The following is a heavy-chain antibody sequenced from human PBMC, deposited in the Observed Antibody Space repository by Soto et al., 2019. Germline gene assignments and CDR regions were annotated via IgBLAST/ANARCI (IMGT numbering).Heavy chain of an antibody. CDR2: ISYDGSNK. Sequence: QVQLVESRGGVVQPGRSLRLTCAASGFTFSSYGMHWVRQAPGKGLEWVAVISYDGSNKYYADSVKGRFTISRDNSKNTRYLQMNSLRAEDTAVYYCAKERGNTMVWGVDYYYYGMDVCRQGTTVTVSS. CDR1: GFTFSSYG. D-gene: IGHD3-10*01. J-gene: IGHJ6*02. V-gene: IGHV3-30*18. CDR3: AKERGNTMVWGVDYYYYGMDV.